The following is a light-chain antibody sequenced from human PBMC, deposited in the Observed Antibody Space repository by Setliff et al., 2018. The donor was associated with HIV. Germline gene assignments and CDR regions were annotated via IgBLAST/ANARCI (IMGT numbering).Light chain of an antibody. Sequence: QSVLTQPASVSGSPGQSITISFAGTSTDVGGYDFVSWYQQHPGKAPKLIIYDFTNRPSGVSNRFSGSKSGQTASLAISGLQPDDEAHYYCSSYTSSGTIFGGGTKVTVL. V-gene: IGLV2-14*03. J-gene: IGLJ2*01. CDR2: DFT. CDR1: STDVGGYDF. CDR3: SSYTSSGTI.